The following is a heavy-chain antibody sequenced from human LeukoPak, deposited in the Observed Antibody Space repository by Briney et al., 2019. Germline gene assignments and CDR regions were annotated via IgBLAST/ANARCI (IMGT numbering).Heavy chain of an antibody. CDR3: AKDHSSGWYVDY. CDR2: ISYDGSNK. V-gene: IGHV3-30*18. Sequence: GGSLRLSCAASGFTFSSYGTHWVRQAPGKGLEWVAVISYDGSNKYYADSVKGRFTISRDNSKNTLYLQMNSLRAEDTAVYYCAKDHSSGWYVDYWGQGTLVTVSS. D-gene: IGHD6-19*01. J-gene: IGHJ4*02. CDR1: GFTFSSYG.